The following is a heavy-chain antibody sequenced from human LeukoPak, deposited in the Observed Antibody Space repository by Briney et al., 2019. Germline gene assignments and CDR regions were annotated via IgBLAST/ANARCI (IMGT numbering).Heavy chain of an antibody. J-gene: IGHJ4*02. CDR1: GFTFSTYG. V-gene: IGHV3-21*01. CDR3: ARGTSDYYDSSGYLVNYFDY. D-gene: IGHD3-22*01. CDR2: ISSSSSYI. Sequence: PGGSLRLSCAASGFTFSTYGMNWVRQAPGKGLEWVSSISSSSSYIYYAQSVKGRFTISRDNAKNSLHLQMNSLRAEDTAVYYCARGTSDYYDSSGYLVNYFDYWGQGTLVTVSS.